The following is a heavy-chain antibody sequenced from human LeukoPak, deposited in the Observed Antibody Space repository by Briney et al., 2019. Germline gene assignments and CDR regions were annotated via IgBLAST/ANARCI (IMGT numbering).Heavy chain of an antibody. CDR1: GYSFTTYW. D-gene: IGHD6-19*01. V-gene: IGHV5-51*01. J-gene: IGHJ1*01. Sequence: GESLKISCKGSGYSFTTYWIGWVRQMPGKGLEWMGIIYPGDSDTRYSPSFQGQDTISADKSFSTAYLQWSSLKASDTAMYYCARRGIAVAGTPAEYFQHWGQGTLVIVSS. CDR2: IYPGDSDT. CDR3: ARRGIAVAGTPAEYFQH.